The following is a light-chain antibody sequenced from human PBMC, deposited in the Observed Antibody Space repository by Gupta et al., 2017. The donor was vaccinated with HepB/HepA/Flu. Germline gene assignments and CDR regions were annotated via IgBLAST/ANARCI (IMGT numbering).Light chain of an antibody. CDR3: AAWDDSRNGVV. Sequence: QSVLTQPPSASGTPGQRVTISCSGSSSNIGSNTVNWYQQLPGTAPKLLIYSNNQRPSGVPDRFSGSKSGTSASLAISGLQSEDEADYYCAAWDDSRNGVVFGGETKLTVL. CDR2: SNN. CDR1: SSNIGSNT. V-gene: IGLV1-44*01. J-gene: IGLJ2*01.